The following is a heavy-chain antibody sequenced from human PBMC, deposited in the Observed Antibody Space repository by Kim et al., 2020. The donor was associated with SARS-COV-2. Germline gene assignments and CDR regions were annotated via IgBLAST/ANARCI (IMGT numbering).Heavy chain of an antibody. J-gene: IGHJ6*02. V-gene: IGHV3-33*01. CDR3: ARAQSGGHYYYGLDV. CDR1: GFNLNNYA. CDR2: IWYDGSHK. Sequence: GGSLRLSCAVSGFNLNNYAMHWVRQPPGKGLEWVGVIWYDGSHKYYGDSVKGRVTIARGSSNNTIYLQMNNVRAEDTAVFYCARAQSGGHYYYGLDVWG. D-gene: IGHD2-21*01.